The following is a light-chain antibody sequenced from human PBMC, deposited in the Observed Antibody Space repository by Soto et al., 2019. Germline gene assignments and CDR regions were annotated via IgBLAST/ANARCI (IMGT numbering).Light chain of an antibody. CDR3: QKYNSAPWT. Sequence: DILMTQSPSSLSSSVGDRATITCRASQDIRNYLAWYQQKPGDDPKLLIYAASTLQSGVPSRFRGSGSGTDFILTISSLQPEDVASYYCQKYNSAPWTFGQGTKVEIK. CDR1: QDIRNY. V-gene: IGKV1-27*01. CDR2: AAS. J-gene: IGKJ1*01.